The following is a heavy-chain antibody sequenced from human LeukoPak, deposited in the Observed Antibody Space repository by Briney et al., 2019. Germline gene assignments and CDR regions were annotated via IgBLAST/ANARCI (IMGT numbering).Heavy chain of an antibody. V-gene: IGHV1-8*01. D-gene: IGHD3-9*01. Sequence: GASVKVSCKASGYTFTSYDINWVRQATGQGLEWMGWMNPNSGNTGYAQKFQGRVTMTRNTSISTAYMELSSLRSEDTAVYYCARGGIGALWLAYYYYGMDVWGQGTTVTVSS. J-gene: IGHJ6*02. CDR3: ARGGIGALWLAYYYYGMDV. CDR2: MNPNSGNT. CDR1: GYTFTSYD.